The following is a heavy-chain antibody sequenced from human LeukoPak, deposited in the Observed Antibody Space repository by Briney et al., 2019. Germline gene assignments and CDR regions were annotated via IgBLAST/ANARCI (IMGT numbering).Heavy chain of an antibody. D-gene: IGHD2/OR15-2a*01. V-gene: IGHV3-20*04. Sequence: PGGSLRLSCAASGFTFDDYGMSWVRQAPGEGLEWVSGINWNGGSTGYADSVKGRFTISRDNAKNSLYLQMNSLRAEDTALYYCARVGPSSASMTPAYGMDVWGQGTTVTVSS. CDR2: INWNGGST. CDR3: ARVGPSSASMTPAYGMDV. CDR1: GFTFDDYG. J-gene: IGHJ6*02.